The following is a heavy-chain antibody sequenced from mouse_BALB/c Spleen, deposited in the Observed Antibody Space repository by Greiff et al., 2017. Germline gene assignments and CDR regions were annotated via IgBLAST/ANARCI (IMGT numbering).Heavy chain of an antibody. J-gene: IGHJ3*01. D-gene: IGHD2-3*01. CDR2: INPSSGYT. Sequence: QVQLQQSAAELARPGASVKMSCKASGYTFTSYTMHWVKQRPGQGLEWIGYINPSSGYTEYNQKFKDKTTLTADKSSSTAYMQLSSLTSEDSAVYYCARWEGYDGYYAWFAYWGQGTLVTVSA. CDR1: GYTFTSYT. V-gene: IGHV1-4*02. CDR3: ARWEGYDGYYAWFAY.